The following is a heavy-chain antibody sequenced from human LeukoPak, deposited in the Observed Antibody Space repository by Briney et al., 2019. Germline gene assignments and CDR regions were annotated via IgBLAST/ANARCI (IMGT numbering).Heavy chain of an antibody. V-gene: IGHV3-66*01. CDR2: IYSGGST. J-gene: IGHJ6*02. CDR3: AGVDPDYYYGMDV. Sequence: GGSLRLSCAASGFTVSSNYMSWVRQAPGKGLEWVSVIYSGGSTYYADSVKGRFTISRDNSKNTLYLQMNSLRAEDTAVYYCAGVDPDYYYGMDVWGQGTTVTVSS. CDR1: GFTVSSNY.